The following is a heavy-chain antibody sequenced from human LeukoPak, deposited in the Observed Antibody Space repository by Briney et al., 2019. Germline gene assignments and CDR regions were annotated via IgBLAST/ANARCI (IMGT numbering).Heavy chain of an antibody. Sequence: SETLSLTCTVSGGSISSYYWGWIRQPPGKGLEWIGSIYYSGSTYYNPSLKSRVTISVDTSKNQFSLKLSSVTAADTAVYYCARRPRGWSYYFDYWGQGTLVTVSS. V-gene: IGHV4-39*01. J-gene: IGHJ4*02. CDR2: IYYSGST. CDR3: ARRPRGWSYYFDY. CDR1: GGSISSYY. D-gene: IGHD6-19*01.